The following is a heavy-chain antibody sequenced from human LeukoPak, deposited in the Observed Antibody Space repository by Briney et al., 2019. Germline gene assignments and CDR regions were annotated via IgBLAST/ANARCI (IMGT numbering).Heavy chain of an antibody. CDR1: GFTFSNYE. CDR3: ATSRGYFFRWFQH. D-gene: IGHD3-22*01. J-gene: IGHJ1*01. Sequence: GGSLRLSCSASGFTFSNYEMNWVRQAPGEGLEWVSYIASSGSTIYYADSVKGRFTISRDNAKSSLYLQMNSLRADDTAVYYCATSRGYFFRWFQHWGQGTLVTVSS. V-gene: IGHV3-48*03. CDR2: IASSGSTI.